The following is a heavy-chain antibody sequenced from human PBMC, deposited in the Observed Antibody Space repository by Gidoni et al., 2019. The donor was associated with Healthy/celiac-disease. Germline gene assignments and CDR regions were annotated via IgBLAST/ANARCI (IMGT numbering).Heavy chain of an antibody. D-gene: IGHD3-3*01. CDR1: GFTFGDYA. CDR3: TRGAIFGVVIISAFDI. V-gene: IGHV3-49*03. J-gene: IGHJ3*02. Sequence: EVQLVESGGGLVQPGRSLRFSCTASGFTFGDYAMSWFRQAPGKGLEWVGFIRSKAYGGTTEYAASVKGRFTISRDDSKSIAYLQMNSLKTEDTAVYYCTRGAIFGVVIISAFDIWGQGTMVTVSS. CDR2: IRSKAYGGTT.